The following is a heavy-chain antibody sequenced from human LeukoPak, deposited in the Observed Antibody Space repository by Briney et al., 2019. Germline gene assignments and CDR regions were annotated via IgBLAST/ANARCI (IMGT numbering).Heavy chain of an antibody. Sequence: SETLSLTCTVSGGSISSSDYYWGWIRQPPGKGLEWSGNIYYSGSTYYNPSLKSRVTISIDTSKNQFSLKLSSVTAADTAVYYCARGDSGSSWYKAGYYYMDVWGKGTTVTVSS. D-gene: IGHD6-13*01. V-gene: IGHV4-39*07. CDR3: ARGDSGSSWYKAGYYYMDV. CDR1: GGSISSSDYY. J-gene: IGHJ6*03. CDR2: IYYSGST.